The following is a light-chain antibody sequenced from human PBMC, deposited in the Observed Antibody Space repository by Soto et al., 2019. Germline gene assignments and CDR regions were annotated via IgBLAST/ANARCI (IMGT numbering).Light chain of an antibody. CDR1: SSDVGSRNL. CDR3: CSHAGSRAYV. CDR2: EAS. J-gene: IGLJ1*01. V-gene: IGLV2-23*01. Sequence: QSARTQPASVSGSPGQSITISCTGTSSDVGSRNLVSWYQQYPGKAPKLIIFEASKRPSGVSNRLSGSKSGSTASLTISGLQAEDEADYYCCSHAGSRAYVFGSGTKVTVL.